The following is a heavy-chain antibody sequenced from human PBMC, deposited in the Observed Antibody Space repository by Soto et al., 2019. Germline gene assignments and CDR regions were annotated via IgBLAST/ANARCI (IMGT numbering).Heavy chain of an antibody. CDR3: ARMAERGYSYGEFDY. CDR1: GFTFSSYW. Sequence: GVSLRLSFAASGFTFSSYWMHWVRQAQGKGLVWVSRINSDGSSTSYADSVKGRFTISRDNAKNTLYLQMNSLRAEDTAVYYCARMAERGYSYGEFDYWGQGTLVTVSS. CDR2: INSDGSST. J-gene: IGHJ4*02. V-gene: IGHV3-74*01. D-gene: IGHD5-18*01.